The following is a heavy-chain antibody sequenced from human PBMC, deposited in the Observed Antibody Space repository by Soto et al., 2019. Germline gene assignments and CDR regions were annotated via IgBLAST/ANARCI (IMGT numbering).Heavy chain of an antibody. CDR1: GFTFSTYA. Sequence: QVQLVESGGGVVQPGRSLRLSCAASGFTFSTYAMNWVRQAPGKGLEWVAVTSYDGSNKHYADSVKGRFTISRDNSKNTLYLQMNRLRAEDTAVYYCARGESHGYGGMDVWGQGTTVTVSS. V-gene: IGHV3-30-3*01. D-gene: IGHD5-18*01. J-gene: IGHJ6*02. CDR2: TSYDGSNK. CDR3: ARGESHGYGGMDV.